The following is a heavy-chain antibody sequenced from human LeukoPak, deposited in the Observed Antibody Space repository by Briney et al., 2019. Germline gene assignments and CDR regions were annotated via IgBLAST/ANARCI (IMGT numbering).Heavy chain of an antibody. J-gene: IGHJ4*02. CDR2: IKQDGSEK. CDR1: GFTFSNYW. V-gene: IGHV3-7*01. CDR3: ARDRYDILTGYLVFDY. D-gene: IGHD3-9*01. Sequence: GGSLRLSCAASGFTFSNYWMSWVRQAPGKGLEWVANIKQDGSEKYYVDSVKGRFTISRDNAKNSLYLQMNSLRAEDTAVYYCARDRYDILTGYLVFDYWGQGTLVTVSS.